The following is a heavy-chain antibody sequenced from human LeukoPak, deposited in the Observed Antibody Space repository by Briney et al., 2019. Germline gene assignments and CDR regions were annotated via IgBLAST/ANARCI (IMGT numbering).Heavy chain of an antibody. CDR1: GGSISSGGYP. Sequence: SQTLSLTCAVSGGSISSGGYPWSWIRQPPGKGLEWIGYIYHSGSTYYNPSLKSRVTISVDRSKNQFSLKLSSVTAADTAVYYCASHVTYYGSGSYWGYFDYWGQGTLVTVSS. CDR2: IYHSGST. J-gene: IGHJ4*02. CDR3: ASHVTYYGSGSYWGYFDY. D-gene: IGHD3-10*01. V-gene: IGHV4-30-2*01.